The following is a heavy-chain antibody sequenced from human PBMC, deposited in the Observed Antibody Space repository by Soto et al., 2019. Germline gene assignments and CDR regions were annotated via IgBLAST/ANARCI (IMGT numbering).Heavy chain of an antibody. CDR1: GDSVTSVSDY. J-gene: IGHJ6*02. CDR3: ARGVGFGYYYYHMDL. CDR2: IYYSGSA. D-gene: IGHD3-10*01. V-gene: IGHV4-61*01. Sequence: QVQLQESGPGLVKPSETLSLTCTASGDSVTSVSDYWSWIRQPQGKGLEWIGYIYYSGSADYNPSLGSRVTISIDTSKNQFSLKLTSVTAADTDVYYCARGVGFGYYYYHMDLWGQGTTVTVSS.